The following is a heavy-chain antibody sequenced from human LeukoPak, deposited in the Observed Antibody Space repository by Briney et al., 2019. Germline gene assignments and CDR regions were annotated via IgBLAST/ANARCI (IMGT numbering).Heavy chain of an antibody. J-gene: IGHJ6*02. CDR1: GFTVSSNY. D-gene: IGHD6-13*01. V-gene: IGHV3-66*02. CDR3: ASRISRYYSSSWEKDGMDV. Sequence: GGSLRLSCAASGFTVSSNYMSWVRQAPGKGLGWVSVIYSGGSTYYADSVKGRFTISRDNSKNTLHLQMNSLRAEDTAVYYCASRISRYYSSSWEKDGMDVWGQGTTVTVSS. CDR2: IYSGGST.